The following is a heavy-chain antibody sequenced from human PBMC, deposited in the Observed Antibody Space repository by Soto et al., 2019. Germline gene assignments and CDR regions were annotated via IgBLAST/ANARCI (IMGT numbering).Heavy chain of an antibody. CDR3: ARAGRYGDGWPLDY. CDR2: IWYDGSNK. D-gene: IGHD6-19*01. Sequence: HLGGSLRLSCAASGFTFSSYGMHWVRQAPGKGLEWVAVIWYDGSNKYYADSVKGRFTISRDNSKNTLYLQMNSLRAEDTAVYYCARAGRYGDGWPLDYWGQGTLVTVSS. V-gene: IGHV3-33*01. CDR1: GFTFSSYG. J-gene: IGHJ4*02.